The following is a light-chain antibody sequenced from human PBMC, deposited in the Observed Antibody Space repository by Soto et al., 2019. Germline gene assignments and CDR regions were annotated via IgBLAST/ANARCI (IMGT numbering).Light chain of an antibody. CDR2: EVS. V-gene: IGLV2-8*01. J-gene: IGLJ1*01. CDR1: SSDVGGYNY. Sequence: QSVLTQPPSASGSPGQSVTISCTGTSSDVGGYNYVSWYQQHPGKAPKLMIYEVSKRPSGVPDRFSGSKSGNTASLTVSGLTAEDEADYDSSSYAGSNNYVFGTGTKVTVL. CDR3: SSYAGSNNYV.